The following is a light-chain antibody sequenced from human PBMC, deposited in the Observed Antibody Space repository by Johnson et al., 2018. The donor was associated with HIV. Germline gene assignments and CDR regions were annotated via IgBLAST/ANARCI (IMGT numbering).Light chain of an antibody. CDR2: DNN. V-gene: IGLV1-51*01. Sequence: QSVLTQPPSVSAAPGQKVTISCSGSSSNIGNNYVSWYQQLPGTAPKLLIYDNNKRPSGIPDRFSGSKSGTSATLGITGLQTGDEADYYCGTWDNGLSAYVFGTVTKVTVL. CDR3: GTWDNGLSAYV. CDR1: SSNIGNNY. J-gene: IGLJ1*01.